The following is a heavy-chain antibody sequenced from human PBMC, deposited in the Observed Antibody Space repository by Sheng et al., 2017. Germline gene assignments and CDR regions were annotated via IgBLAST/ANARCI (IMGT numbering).Heavy chain of an antibody. CDR2: IYHSGST. V-gene: IGHV4-38-2*02. CDR3: ARGGPGDSSGYYVGY. CDR1: GYSISSDYY. J-gene: IGHJ4*02. Sequence: QVQLQESGPGLVKPSETLSLTCTVSGYSISSDYYWGWIRQPPGKGLEWIGTIYHSGSTYYNPSLKSRVTISVDTSKNQFSLKLNSVTAADTAVYYCARGGPGDSSGYYVGYWGQGTLVTVSS. D-gene: IGHD3-22*01.